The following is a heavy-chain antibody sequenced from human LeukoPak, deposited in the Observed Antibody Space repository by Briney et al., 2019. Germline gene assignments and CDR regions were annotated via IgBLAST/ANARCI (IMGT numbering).Heavy chain of an antibody. J-gene: IGHJ4*02. CDR3: ARHSIVGQWLVPFDY. CDR2: IWHSGDT. Sequence: SETLSLTCTVSGGSVSPYYWNWIRQPPGKGLEWVGYIWHSGDTMYNPSVKSRVTISIDTSKNQVSLKLSSVTAADTAVYYCARHSIVGQWLVPFDYWGQGTLVTVSS. D-gene: IGHD6-19*01. CDR1: GGSVSPYY. V-gene: IGHV4-59*08.